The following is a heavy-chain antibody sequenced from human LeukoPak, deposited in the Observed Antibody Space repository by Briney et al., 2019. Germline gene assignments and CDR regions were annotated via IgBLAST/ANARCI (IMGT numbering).Heavy chain of an antibody. V-gene: IGHV4-59*01. CDR2: FDYSGNT. CDR3: ARGMGYCSAGSCYPFDF. J-gene: IGHJ4*02. CDR1: GPSISNYY. D-gene: IGHD2-15*01. Sequence: PSETLSLTCTVSGPSISNYYWSWIRQPPGKGPEWIGFFDYSGNTNYSPSLKSRVTISVDTSKNQFSLKLTSVTAVDTAVYYCARGMGYCSAGSCYPFDFWGQGTLVTVSS.